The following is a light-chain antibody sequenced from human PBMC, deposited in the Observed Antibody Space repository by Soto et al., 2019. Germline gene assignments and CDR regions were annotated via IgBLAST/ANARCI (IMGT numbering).Light chain of an antibody. V-gene: IGKV2-28*01. J-gene: IGKJ1*01. Sequence: DIVMTQSPLSLPVTPGEPASISCRSSQSLLHNDGYNFLGWYLQKPGQSPQLLIYLGSNRASGVPDRFRGRGSGTDFTLKISRVEAEDVGVYYCMQALQVPWTFGQGTKVEIK. CDR1: QSLLHNDGYNF. CDR3: MQALQVPWT. CDR2: LGS.